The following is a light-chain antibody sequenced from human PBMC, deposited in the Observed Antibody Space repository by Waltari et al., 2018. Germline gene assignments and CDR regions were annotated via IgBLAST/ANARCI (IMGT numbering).Light chain of an antibody. CDR1: ELGNKY. CDR3: QAWDTSTGDVV. V-gene: IGLV3-1*01. Sequence: SYELTQPPSVSVSPGQTTSITCSGDELGNKYTCWYQQKPGQSPVMVIFKDDQRPSGSTERFTGSNSGNTATLTITGTQPLDEADYYCQAWDTSTGDVVFGGGTKLTVL. J-gene: IGLJ2*01. CDR2: KDD.